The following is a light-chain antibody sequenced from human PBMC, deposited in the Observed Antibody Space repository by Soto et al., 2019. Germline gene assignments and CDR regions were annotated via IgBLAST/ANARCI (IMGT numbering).Light chain of an antibody. CDR2: EAS. J-gene: IGKJ5*01. CDR1: QSVSSY. CDR3: QQRGNWPSIT. V-gene: IGKV3-11*01. Sequence: EIVLTQSPATLSLSPGERATLSCRASQSVSSYLAWYQQKPGQAPRLVIYEASNRATGIPARFSGSGSGTDVPLTISSLEPEDSAVYYCQQRGNWPSITFGQGTRLEIK.